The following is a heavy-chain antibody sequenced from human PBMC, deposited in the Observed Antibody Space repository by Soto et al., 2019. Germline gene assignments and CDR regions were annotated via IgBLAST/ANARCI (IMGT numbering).Heavy chain of an antibody. V-gene: IGHV4-31*03. CDR1: GDSISSGGYY. Sequence: SERLSLTCTVSGDSISSGGYYWSWIRQHPGKGLEWIGYIYYSGSTYYNPSLKSRVTISVDTSKNQFSLKLSSVTAADTAVYYCARGVVPAAWGQGTLVTVSS. CDR2: IYYSGST. J-gene: IGHJ4*02. CDR3: ARGVVPAA. D-gene: IGHD2-2*01.